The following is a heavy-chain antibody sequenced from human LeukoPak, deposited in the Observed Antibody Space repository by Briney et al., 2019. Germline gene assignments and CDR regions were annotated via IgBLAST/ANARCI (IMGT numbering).Heavy chain of an antibody. CDR2: IWYDGSNK. V-gene: IGHV3-33*01. CDR1: GFTFSSYG. J-gene: IGHJ3*02. Sequence: GGSLRLSCAASGFTFSSYGMHWVRQAPGKGLEWVAVIWYDGSNKYYADSVKGRFTIARDNSKNTLYLQMNSLTAEYTAVYYCAGDYVNYAFDIWGQGTMVTVSS. CDR3: AGDYVNYAFDI. D-gene: IGHD1-7*01.